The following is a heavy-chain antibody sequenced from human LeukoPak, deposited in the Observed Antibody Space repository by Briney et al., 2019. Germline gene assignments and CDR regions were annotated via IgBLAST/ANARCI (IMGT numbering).Heavy chain of an antibody. D-gene: IGHD6-13*01. J-gene: IGHJ5*02. V-gene: IGHV1-18*01. CDR2: IDTYSGKT. CDR1: GYTYTTDG. CDR3: ARDRGIAEADSFDP. Sequence: ASVKVSCKASGYTYTTDGISWVRQAPGQGLEWMGWIDTYSGKTNYAQKFQGRVTMNSDTSTSTAYMELRSLRSDDTAVYYCARDRGIAEADSFDPWGQGTLVTVSS.